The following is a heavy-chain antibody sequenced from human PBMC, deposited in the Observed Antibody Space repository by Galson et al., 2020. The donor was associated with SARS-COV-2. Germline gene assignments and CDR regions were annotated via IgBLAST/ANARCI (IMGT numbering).Heavy chain of an antibody. V-gene: IGHV4-59*01. J-gene: IGHJ4*02. CDR1: GGSISGFY. CDR2: IYYSGST. CDR3: ARGGKWELTY. D-gene: IGHD1-26*01. Sequence: TLSLTCTVSGGSISGFYWSWIRQSPGKGLEWVAYIYYSGSTNYNPSLKSRVTISVDTSKNQFSLKLNSVTAADTAVYYCARGGKWELTYWGQGTLVTVSS.